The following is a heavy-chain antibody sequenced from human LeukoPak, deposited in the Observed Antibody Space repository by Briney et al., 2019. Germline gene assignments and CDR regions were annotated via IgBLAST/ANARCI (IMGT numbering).Heavy chain of an antibody. CDR3: VRKFDY. CDR1: GFTFSGYK. Sequence: GGSLRLSCEAPGFTFSGYKMNWVRQAPGKGLEWVSHISRSSSTIYYADSVKGRFTISRDNAKNSLYLQMNSLRDEDAAVYYCVRKFDYWGQGILVTVSS. CDR2: ISRSSSTI. V-gene: IGHV3-48*02. J-gene: IGHJ4*02.